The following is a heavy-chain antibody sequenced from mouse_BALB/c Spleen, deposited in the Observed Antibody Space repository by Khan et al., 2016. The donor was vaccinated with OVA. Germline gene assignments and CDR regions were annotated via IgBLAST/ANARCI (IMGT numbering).Heavy chain of an antibody. J-gene: IGHJ1*01. CDR3: ARRNDRYDRHFDV. CDR2: INTYTGEP. V-gene: IGHV9-3-1*01. Sequence: QIQLVQSGPELKKPGETVKISCKASGYTFTNYGMNWVKQAPGKGLKWMGWINTYTGEPTYADDFKGRFAFSLETSASTASLQINNLKNEDTATYCCARRNDRYDRHFDVWGAGTTVTVSS. CDR1: GYTFTNYG. D-gene: IGHD2-14*01.